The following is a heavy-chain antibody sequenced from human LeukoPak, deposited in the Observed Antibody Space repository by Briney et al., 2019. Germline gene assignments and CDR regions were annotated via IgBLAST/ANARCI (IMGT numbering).Heavy chain of an antibody. J-gene: IGHJ4*02. V-gene: IGHV4-61*01. CDR1: GGSVSSGSYY. Sequence: PSETLSLTCTASGGSVSSGSYYWSWIRQPPGKGLEWIGYIYYSGSTNYNPSLKSRVTISVDTSKNQFSLKLSSVTAADTAVYYCARNGIAVAGAFDYWGQGTLVTVSS. CDR2: IYYSGST. CDR3: ARNGIAVAGAFDY. D-gene: IGHD6-19*01.